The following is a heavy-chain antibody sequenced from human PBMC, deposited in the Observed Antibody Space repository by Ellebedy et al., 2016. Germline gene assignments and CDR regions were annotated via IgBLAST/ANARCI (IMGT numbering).Heavy chain of an antibody. V-gene: IGHV1-69*13. CDR3: ASRSDYGDRGFDY. Sequence: ASVKVSCKASGGTFSSYAISWVRQAPGQGLEWMGGIIPIFGTANYAQKFQGRVTITADESTSTAYMELSSLRSEDTAVYYCASRSDYGDRGFDYWGQGTLVTVSS. D-gene: IGHD4-17*01. CDR1: GGTFSSYA. J-gene: IGHJ4*02. CDR2: IIPIFGTA.